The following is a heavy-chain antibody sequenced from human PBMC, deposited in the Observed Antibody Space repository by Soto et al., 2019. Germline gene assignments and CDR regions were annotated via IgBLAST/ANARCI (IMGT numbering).Heavy chain of an antibody. J-gene: IGHJ4*02. CDR2: IYYSGST. D-gene: IGHD4-17*01. Sequence: SETLSLTCTVSGGSISSYYWSWIRQPPGKGLEWIGYIYYSGSTNYNPSLKSRVTISVDTSKNQFSLKLSSVTAADTAVYYCGSFLSTVTTQYYFDYWGQGTLVTV. V-gene: IGHV4-59*01. CDR1: GGSISSYY. CDR3: GSFLSTVTTQYYFDY.